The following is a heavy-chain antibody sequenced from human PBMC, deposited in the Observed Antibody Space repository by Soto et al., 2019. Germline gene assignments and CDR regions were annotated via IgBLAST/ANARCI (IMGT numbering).Heavy chain of an antibody. CDR2: IIPIFGTA. Sequence: SVKVSCKASGGTFSSYAISWVRQAPGQGLEWMGGIIPIFGTANCAQKFQGRVTITADESTSTAYMELSSLRSEDTAVYYCARGGGGSDCSSTSCLDYYYGMDVWGQGTTVTVSS. CDR1: GGTFSSYA. V-gene: IGHV1-69*13. J-gene: IGHJ6*02. CDR3: ARGGGGSDCSSTSCLDYYYGMDV. D-gene: IGHD2-2*01.